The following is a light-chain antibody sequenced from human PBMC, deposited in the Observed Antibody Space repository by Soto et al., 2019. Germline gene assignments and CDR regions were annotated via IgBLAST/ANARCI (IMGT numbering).Light chain of an antibody. Sequence: QSVLTQPASVSGSPGQSITISCTGTSSDVGGYNYVSWYQQHPGKAPKLMIYDVSNRPSGVSTRFSGSKSGNTASLTISGLQIEDEADYYCNSYRSSSARYVFGTGTKLTVL. CDR3: NSYRSSSARYV. J-gene: IGLJ1*01. CDR1: SSDVGGYNY. V-gene: IGLV2-14*03. CDR2: DVS.